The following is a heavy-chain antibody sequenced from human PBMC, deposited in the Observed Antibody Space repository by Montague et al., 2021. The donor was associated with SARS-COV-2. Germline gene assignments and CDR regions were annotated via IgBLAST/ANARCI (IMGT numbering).Heavy chain of an antibody. CDR1: GGSFSDCY. CDR3: AGGSQHINMIVVVMTGGEHYFDY. D-gene: IGHD3-22*01. Sequence: SETLSLTCAVYGGSFSDCYWSWIRQPPGQGLEWIWEVSHRGTSNYNPSLKSQVPISIDTSKNQFLLYLSSVTAADTAVYYCAGGSQHINMIVVVMTGGEHYFDYWGQGTLVTVSS. V-gene: IGHV4-34*01. J-gene: IGHJ4*02. CDR2: VSHRGTS.